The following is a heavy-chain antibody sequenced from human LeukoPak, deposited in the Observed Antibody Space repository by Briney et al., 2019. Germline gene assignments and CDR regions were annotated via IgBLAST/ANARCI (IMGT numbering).Heavy chain of an antibody. Sequence: PGGSLRLSCAASGFTLSSYWMSWVRQAPGKGLEWVANIKQDGSEKYYVDSVKGRFTISRDNVKNSLYLQTNSLRVEDTAMYYCASLSGVWDTGDKKWFDPWGQGTLVTVSS. CDR3: ASLSGVWDTGDKKWFDP. D-gene: IGHD2-8*02. V-gene: IGHV3-7*01. CDR2: IKQDGSEK. CDR1: GFTLSSYW. J-gene: IGHJ5*02.